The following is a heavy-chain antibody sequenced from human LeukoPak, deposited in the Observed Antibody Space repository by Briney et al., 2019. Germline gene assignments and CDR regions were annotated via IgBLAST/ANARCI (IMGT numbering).Heavy chain of an antibody. D-gene: IGHD1-26*01. CDR2: ISGGGGST. CDR3: AKGGKWDVTPFDY. Sequence: GGSLRLSCAASGFTFSSDSMNWVRQAPGKGLEWVSTISGGGGSTYYADSVKGRFTISRDNSKTTLYLQVNSLRAEDTAVYYCAKGGKWDVTPFDYWGQGTLVTVSS. J-gene: IGHJ4*02. CDR1: GFTFSSDS. V-gene: IGHV3-23*01.